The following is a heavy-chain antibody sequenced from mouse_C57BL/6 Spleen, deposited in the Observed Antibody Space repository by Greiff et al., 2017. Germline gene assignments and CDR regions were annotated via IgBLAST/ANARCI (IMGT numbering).Heavy chain of an antibody. J-gene: IGHJ2*01. CDR1: GFTFSSYA. D-gene: IGHD2-3*01. Sequence: EVQLVESGEGLVKPGGSLKLSCAASGFTFSSYAMSWVRQTPEKRLEWVAYISSGGDYIYYADTVKGRFTISRDNARNTLYLQMSSLKSEDTAMYYCTRGEFYDGYYNYFDYWGQGTTLTVSS. V-gene: IGHV5-9-1*02. CDR3: TRGEFYDGYYNYFDY. CDR2: ISSGGDYI.